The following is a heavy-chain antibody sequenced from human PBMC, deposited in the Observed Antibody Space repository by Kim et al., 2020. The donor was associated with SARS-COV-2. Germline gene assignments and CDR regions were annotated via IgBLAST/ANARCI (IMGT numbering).Heavy chain of an antibody. CDR1: GGTFSSYA. D-gene: IGHD3-16*02. CDR3: ARALSFTRIETPFDY. CDR2: IIPIFGTA. V-gene: IGHV1-69*13. Sequence: SVKVSCKASGGTFSSYAISWVRQAPGQGLEWMGGIIPIFGTANYAQKFQGRVTITADESTSTAYMELSSLRSEDTAVYYCARALSFTRIETPFDYWGQGTLVTVSS. J-gene: IGHJ4*02.